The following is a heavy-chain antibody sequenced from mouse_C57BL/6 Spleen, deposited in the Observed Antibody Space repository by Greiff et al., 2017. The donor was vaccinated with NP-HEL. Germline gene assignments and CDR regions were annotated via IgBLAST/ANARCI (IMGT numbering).Heavy chain of an antibody. D-gene: IGHD1-3*01. CDR1: GFTFSSYG. CDR2: ISSGGSYT. J-gene: IGHJ2*01. Sequence: EVQLVESGGDLVKPGGSLKLSCAASGFTFSSYGMSWVRQTPDKRLEWVATISSGGSYTYYPDSVKGRFTISSDNAKNTLYLQMSSLKSEDTAMYYCARLPSSYFDYWGQGTTLTVSS. V-gene: IGHV5-6*01. CDR3: ARLPSSYFDY.